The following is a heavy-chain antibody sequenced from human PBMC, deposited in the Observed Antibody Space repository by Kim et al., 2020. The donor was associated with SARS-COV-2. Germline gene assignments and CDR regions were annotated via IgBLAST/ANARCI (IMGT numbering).Heavy chain of an antibody. J-gene: IGHJ4*02. Sequence: GGSLRLSCAASGFTFKTYAMSWVRQAPGKGLEWVSTVTGSGGTTLYADSVKGRFTISRDNSKNTLFLQMNSLTAEDTAVYYCAKREGTCSGGSCCTFDYWGQGTLVTVSP. D-gene: IGHD2-15*01. CDR2: VTGSGGTT. CDR3: AKREGTCSGGSCCTFDY. CDR1: GFTFKTYA. V-gene: IGHV3-23*01.